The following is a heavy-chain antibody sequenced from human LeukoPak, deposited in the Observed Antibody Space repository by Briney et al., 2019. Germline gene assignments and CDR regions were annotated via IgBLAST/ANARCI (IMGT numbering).Heavy chain of an antibody. J-gene: IGHJ4*02. CDR1: AFTFINYD. CDR3: ARAEEKATITPLDS. V-gene: IGHV3-21*01. Sequence: GGALRLSCVASAFTFINYDMLRVCQAPDKGLEWGWSINSSSSYIYSADAIKGRFTISRYNAENSLYLQMKSLRDVDTAVYFCARAEEKATITPLDSWGQGTLVTVSS. D-gene: IGHD5-24*01. CDR2: INSSSSYI.